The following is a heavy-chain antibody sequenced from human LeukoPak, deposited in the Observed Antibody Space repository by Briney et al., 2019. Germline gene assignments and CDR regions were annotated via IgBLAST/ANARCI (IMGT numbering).Heavy chain of an antibody. CDR2: IIPILGIA. D-gene: IGHD3-22*01. V-gene: IGHV1-69*04. J-gene: IGHJ4*02. CDR3: AREAVYDSSGPPFYFDY. CDR1: GGTFSSYA. Sequence: GASVKVSCKASGGTFSSYAISWVRQAPGQGLEWMGRIIPILGIANYAQKFQGRVTITADKSTSTAYMELSSLRSEDTAVYYCAREAVYDSSGPPFYFDYWGQGTLVTVSS.